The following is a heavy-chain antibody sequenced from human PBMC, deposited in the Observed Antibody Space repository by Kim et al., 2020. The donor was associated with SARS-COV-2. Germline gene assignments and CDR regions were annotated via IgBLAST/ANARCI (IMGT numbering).Heavy chain of an antibody. CDR2: VAGRGFTT. CDR3: AKGLLASFDEVGFYYCGN. D-gene: IGHD2-21*01. J-gene: IGHJ4*03. CDR1: GFTFKNYA. V-gene: IGHV3-23*01. Sequence: GGSLRLSCEASGFTFKNYAMSWVRRAPGRGLEWVATVAGRGFTTLYAGSMEGRFSISRDNALNTVYLQLDSLRGEDTAMYYCAKGLLASFDEVGFYYCGNWGHRTLVTVSS.